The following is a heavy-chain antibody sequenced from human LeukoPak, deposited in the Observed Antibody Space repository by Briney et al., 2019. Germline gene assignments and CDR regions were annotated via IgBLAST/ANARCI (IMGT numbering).Heavy chain of an antibody. CDR2: ISWNSGSI. CDR3: AKVHPSGWAFDY. D-gene: IGHD6-19*01. CDR1: GFTFDDYA. J-gene: IGHJ4*02. V-gene: IGHV3-9*01. Sequence: GGSLRLSCAASGFTFDDYAMHWVRQAPGKGLEWVSGISWNSGSIGYADSVKGRFTISRDNAKNSLYLQMNSLRAEDTALYYCAKVHPSGWAFDYWGQGTLVTVSS.